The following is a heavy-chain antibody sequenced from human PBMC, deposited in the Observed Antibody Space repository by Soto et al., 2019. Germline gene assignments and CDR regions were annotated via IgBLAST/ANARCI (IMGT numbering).Heavy chain of an antibody. V-gene: IGHV4-59*12. D-gene: IGHD3-22*01. J-gene: IGHJ4*02. CDR2: IYYSGST. Sequence: SETLSLTCTVSGGSISSYYWSWIRQPPGKGLEWIGYIYYSGSTYYNPSLKSRVTISVDTSKNQFSLKLSSVTAADTAVYYCARDKGYYDSSGYYGVFDYWGQGNLVTVSS. CDR1: GGSISSYY. CDR3: ARDKGYYDSSGYYGVFDY.